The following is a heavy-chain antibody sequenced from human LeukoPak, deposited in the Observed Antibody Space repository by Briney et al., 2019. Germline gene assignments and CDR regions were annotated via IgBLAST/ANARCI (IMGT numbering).Heavy chain of an antibody. CDR3: ARHVYSGPLPHYYFDL. D-gene: IGHD5-12*01. J-gene: IGHJ2*01. Sequence: SETLSLTRTVSGGSISRYYWSWIRQPPGKGLEWIGYIYTSGSTNYNPSLKSRVTISIDTSKNQFSLKLSSVTAADTAVYYCARHVYSGPLPHYYFDLWGRGTLVTVSS. CDR2: IYTSGST. V-gene: IGHV4-4*09. CDR1: GGSISRYY.